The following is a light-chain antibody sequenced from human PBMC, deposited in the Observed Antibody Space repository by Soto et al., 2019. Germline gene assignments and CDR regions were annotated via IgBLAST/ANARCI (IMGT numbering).Light chain of an antibody. J-gene: IGKJ1*01. CDR3: QQRSNWPTWT. CDR2: GAS. V-gene: IGKV3D-20*02. Sequence: EIVLTQSPGTLSLSPGERATLSCRASQSVSSSYLAWYQQKPGQAPRLLIYGASTRATGIPARFSGSGSGTEFTLTISSLQSEDFAVYYCQQRSNWPTWTFGQGTKVDIK. CDR1: QSVSSSY.